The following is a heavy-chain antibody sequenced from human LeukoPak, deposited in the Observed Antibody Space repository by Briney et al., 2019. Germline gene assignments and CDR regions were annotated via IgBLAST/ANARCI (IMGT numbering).Heavy chain of an antibody. D-gene: IGHD4-17*01. CDR3: ARDPGPSTVTTKDY. Sequence: ASVTVSCKASGYTFTSYGISWVRQAPGQGLEWMGWISAYNGNTNYAQKLQGRVTMTTDTSTSTAYMELRSLRSDDTAVYYCARDPGPSTVTTKDYWGQGTLVTVSS. J-gene: IGHJ4*02. V-gene: IGHV1-18*01. CDR2: ISAYNGNT. CDR1: GYTFTSYG.